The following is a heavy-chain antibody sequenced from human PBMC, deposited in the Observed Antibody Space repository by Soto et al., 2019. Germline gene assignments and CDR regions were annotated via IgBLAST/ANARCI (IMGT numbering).Heavy chain of an antibody. V-gene: IGHV3-23*01. CDR2: ITDTGGDA. CDR1: GLTFGSRA. Sequence: PGGSLRLSCVASGLTFGSRAMSWVRQSPGEGLEWVSTITDTGGDAKYADSVRGRFAISRDNSKNTLYLQMSALRAEDSAIYYCAKDIYRDIVATFDYWVQGTLVTVS. D-gene: IGHD5-12*01. J-gene: IGHJ4*02. CDR3: AKDIYRDIVATFDY.